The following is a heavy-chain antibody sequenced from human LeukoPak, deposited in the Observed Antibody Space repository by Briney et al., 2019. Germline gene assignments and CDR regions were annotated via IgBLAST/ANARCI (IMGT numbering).Heavy chain of an antibody. Sequence: PSETLSLTCAVYGGSFSGYYWSWIRQPPGKGLEWIGEINHSGSTNYNPSLKSRVTISVDTSKNQFSLKLSSVTAADTAVYYCARVGRCYRPGVWYWGQGTLVTVSS. V-gene: IGHV4-34*01. D-gene: IGHD3-10*01. CDR1: GGSFSGYY. CDR2: INHSGST. CDR3: ARVGRCYRPGVWY. J-gene: IGHJ4*02.